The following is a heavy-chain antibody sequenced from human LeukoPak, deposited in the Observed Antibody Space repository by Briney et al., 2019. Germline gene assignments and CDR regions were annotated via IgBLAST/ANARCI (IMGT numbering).Heavy chain of an antibody. V-gene: IGHV4-34*01. J-gene: IGHJ5*02. CDR1: GGSFSGYY. Sequence: SATLSLTCAVSGGSFSGYYWSWIRQPPGKGLEWIGEINHSGSTNYNPSLKSRVTISVDTSKNQFSLKLSSVTAADTAVYYCARRRDIVVVPAAISGGWFDPWGQGTLVTVSS. D-gene: IGHD2-2*02. CDR2: INHSGST. CDR3: ARRRDIVVVPAAISGGWFDP.